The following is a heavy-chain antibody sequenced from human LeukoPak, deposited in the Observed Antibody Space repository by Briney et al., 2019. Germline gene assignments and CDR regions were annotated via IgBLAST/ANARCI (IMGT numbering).Heavy chain of an antibody. CDR3: TYGDYPLTY. J-gene: IGHJ4*02. CDR2: IYSDGKT. CDR1: GFTFSKYG. D-gene: IGHD4-17*01. Sequence: GGSLRLSCAASGFTFSKYGMHWVRQAPGKALEWVSIIYSDGKTLYTKSVKGRFTFSRDKSKNTFYLQMNSLRAEDTAVYFCTYGDYPLTYWGQGTLVTVPS. V-gene: IGHV3-66*01.